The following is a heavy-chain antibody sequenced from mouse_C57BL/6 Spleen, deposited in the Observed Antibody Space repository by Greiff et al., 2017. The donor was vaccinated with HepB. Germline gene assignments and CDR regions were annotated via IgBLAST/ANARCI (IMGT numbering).Heavy chain of an antibody. CDR2: IDPETGGT. V-gene: IGHV1-15*01. CDR3: TRGRYGNYYFDY. J-gene: IGHJ2*01. D-gene: IGHD2-1*01. Sequence: QVQLQQSGAELVRPGASVTLSCKASGYTFTDYEMHWVKQTPVHGLEWIGAIDPETGGTAYNQKFKGKAILTADKSSSTAYMELRSLTSEDSAVYYCTRGRYGNYYFDYWGQGTTLTVSS. CDR1: GYTFTDYE.